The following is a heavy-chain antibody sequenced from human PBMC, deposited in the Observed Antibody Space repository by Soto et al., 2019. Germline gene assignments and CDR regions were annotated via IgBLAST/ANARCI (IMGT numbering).Heavy chain of an antibody. D-gene: IGHD6-13*01. V-gene: IGHV3-23*01. CDR1: GFIFSGYA. CDR3: ARDIWAAAGSSLAMDV. Sequence: EVQLLESGGGLIQPGGSLRLSCAASGFIFSGYAMSWVRQAPGKGLEWVSTLSGSGDNTYYADSLKGRFTISRDTSKNTLYLQMNSLRAEDTAVYYCARDIWAAAGSSLAMDVWGQGTTVTVSS. J-gene: IGHJ6*02. CDR2: LSGSGDNT.